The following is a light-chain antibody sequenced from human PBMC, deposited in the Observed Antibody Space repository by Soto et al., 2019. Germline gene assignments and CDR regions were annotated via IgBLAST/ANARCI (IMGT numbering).Light chain of an antibody. CDR3: QQYGSSPPT. CDR2: GAS. J-gene: IGKJ1*01. V-gene: IGKV3-20*01. CDR1: RGVSANY. Sequence: ENLLTQSPGTLSLSPGEGATLSCRASRGVSANYLAWYQQKPGQAPTLLIYGASIRAAGIPDRFSGSGSGTDFTLTINRLEPEDFALYYCQQYGSSPPTFGQGTKVDIK.